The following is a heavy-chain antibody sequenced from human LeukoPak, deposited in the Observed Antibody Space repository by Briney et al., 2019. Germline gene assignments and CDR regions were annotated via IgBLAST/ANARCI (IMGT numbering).Heavy chain of an antibody. J-gene: IGHJ4*02. V-gene: IGHV1-24*01. Sequence: ASVKASSKVSGYTLTELSMHSVPQAPGKGLEWRGGFDPEDGETIYAQKFQGRVTMTEDTSTDTAYMELSSLRSEDTAVYYCATVGQWLVNDYWGQGTLVTVSS. CDR2: FDPEDGET. CDR1: GYTLTELS. D-gene: IGHD6-19*01. CDR3: ATVGQWLVNDY.